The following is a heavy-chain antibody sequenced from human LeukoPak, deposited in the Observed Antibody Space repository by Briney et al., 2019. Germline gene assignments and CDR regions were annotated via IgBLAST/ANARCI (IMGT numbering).Heavy chain of an antibody. Sequence: ASVKVSCKASGYTFTGYYMHWVRQAPGQGLEWMGWINPNSGGTNYAQKFQGWVTMTRDTSISTAYMELSRLRSDDTAVYYCARDRGTTAYYGMDVWGKGITVTVSS. CDR3: ARDRGTTAYYGMDV. CDR2: INPNSGGT. CDR1: GYTFTGYY. J-gene: IGHJ6*04. D-gene: IGHD1-1*01. V-gene: IGHV1-2*04.